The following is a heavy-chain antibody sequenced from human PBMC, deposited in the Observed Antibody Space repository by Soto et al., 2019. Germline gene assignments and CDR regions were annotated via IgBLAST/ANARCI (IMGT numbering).Heavy chain of an antibody. D-gene: IGHD3-16*01. CDR2: ISGSGGRT. CDR1: GFPFSSYA. CDR3: AKGGYYSLFDI. Sequence: GGSLRLSCVASGFPFSSYAMSWVRQTPGKWLEWVSGISGSGGRTYYADSVKGRFTISRDNSNNTLSLQMHILRVEDTAVYFCAKGGYYSLFDIWGQGTMVTVSS. V-gene: IGHV3-23*01. J-gene: IGHJ3*02.